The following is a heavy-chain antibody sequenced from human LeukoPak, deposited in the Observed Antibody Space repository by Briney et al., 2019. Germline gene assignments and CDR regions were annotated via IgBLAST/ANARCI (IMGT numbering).Heavy chain of an antibody. Sequence: PSETLSLTCTVSGGSISSYYWSWIRQPPGKGLRWFGFFYYSGSTNYNPSLKSRVTISVDTSKNQFSLKLSSVTAADTAVYYCARFAQSMTTVVRDWFDPWGQGTLVTVSS. CDR3: ARFAQSMTTVVRDWFDP. V-gene: IGHV4-59*01. J-gene: IGHJ5*02. D-gene: IGHD4-23*01. CDR2: FYYSGST. CDR1: GGSISSYY.